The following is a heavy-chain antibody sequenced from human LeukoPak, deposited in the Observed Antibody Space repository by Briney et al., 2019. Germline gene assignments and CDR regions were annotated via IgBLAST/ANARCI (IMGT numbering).Heavy chain of an antibody. CDR1: GFTFSSYA. V-gene: IGHV3-30-3*01. CDR3: ARPGVGTVTTSYYFDY. Sequence: PGGSPRLSCAASGFTFSSYAMHWVRQAPGKGLEWVAVISYDGSNKYYADSVKGRFTISRDNSKNTLYLQMNSLRAEDTAVYYCARPGVGTVTTSYYFDYWGQGTLVTVSS. D-gene: IGHD4-17*01. CDR2: ISYDGSNK. J-gene: IGHJ4*02.